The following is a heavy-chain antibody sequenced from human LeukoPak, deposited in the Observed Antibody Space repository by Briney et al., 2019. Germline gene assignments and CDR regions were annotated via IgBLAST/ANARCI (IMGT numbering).Heavy chain of an antibody. CDR3: ASTKPYYGSGRGWFDP. CDR2: IYYSGST. V-gene: IGHV4-59*01. D-gene: IGHD3-10*01. J-gene: IGHJ5*02. CDR1: GGSISSYY. Sequence: SSETLSLTCTVSGGSISSYYWSWTRQPPGKGLEWIGYIYYSGSTNYNPSLKSRVTISVDTSKNQFSLKLSSVTAADMAVYYCASTKPYYGSGRGWFDPWGQGTLVTVSS.